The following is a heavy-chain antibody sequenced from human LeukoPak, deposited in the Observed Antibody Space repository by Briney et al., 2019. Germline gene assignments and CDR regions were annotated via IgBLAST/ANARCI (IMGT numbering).Heavy chain of an antibody. V-gene: IGHV1-8*01. CDR1: GYTFTSYD. J-gene: IGHJ4*02. CDR3: ARGLRYFDWLVY. D-gene: IGHD3-9*01. Sequence: ASVKVSCKASGYTFTSYDINGVRQATGQGLEWMGWMNPKSGNTGYAQKFQGRVTMTRNTYISTAYMELSSLRSDGPAVYYCARGLRYFDWLVYWGQGTLVTVSS. CDR2: MNPKSGNT.